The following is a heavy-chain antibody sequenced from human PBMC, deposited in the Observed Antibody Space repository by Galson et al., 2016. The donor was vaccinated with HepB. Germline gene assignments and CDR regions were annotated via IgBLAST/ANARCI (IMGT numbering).Heavy chain of an antibody. J-gene: IGHJ4*02. CDR3: ARHYCDASGHSNYLNH. D-gene: IGHD3-22*01. CDR2: IYSADTT. V-gene: IGHV3-66*04. Sequence: SLRLSCAVAGFAVRSYCMSWVRQAPGKGLEWASVIYSADTTYYADSVKGRFTISTDSSKNTLYLQMDSLRADDTAVYYCARHYCDASGHSNYLNHWGQGTPVTVSS. CDR1: GFAVRSYC.